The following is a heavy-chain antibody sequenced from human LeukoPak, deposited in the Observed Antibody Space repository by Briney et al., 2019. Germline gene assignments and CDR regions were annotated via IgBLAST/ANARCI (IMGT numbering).Heavy chain of an antibody. D-gene: IGHD1-1*01. V-gene: IGHV3-33*08. Sequence: PGGSLRLSCAASGFTFSSHWMTWVRQAPGKGLEWVAFIWSDGSSEYYADSVKGRFTVSRDNSKNTVYLQINGLRVEDTAVYHCARDRGNDFLDYWGQGTLVTVSS. J-gene: IGHJ4*02. CDR1: GFTFSSHW. CDR3: ARDRGNDFLDY. CDR2: IWSDGSSE.